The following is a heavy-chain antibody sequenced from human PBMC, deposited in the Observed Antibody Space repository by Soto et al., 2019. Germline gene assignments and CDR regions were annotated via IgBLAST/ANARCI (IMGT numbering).Heavy chain of an antibody. CDR1: GGSISSGSNY. J-gene: IGHJ5*02. D-gene: IGHD3-16*02. CDR2: FYNSGST. Sequence: QLQLQESGPGLVKPSETLSLTCTVSGGSISSGSNYWGWIRQPPGKGLEWIGSFYNSGSTYYNPSLNRRVTLSVDTVNDLFSLKLSAVTAADTAVYYCASGPYDYVWGSYRSNWFDPWGQGTLVTVSS. CDR3: ASGPYDYVWGSYRSNWFDP. V-gene: IGHV4-39*01.